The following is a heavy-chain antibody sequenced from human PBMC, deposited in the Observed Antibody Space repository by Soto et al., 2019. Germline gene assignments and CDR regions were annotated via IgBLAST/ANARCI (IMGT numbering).Heavy chain of an antibody. CDR3: ARERWYSSGQDYYYYGLDV. CDR1: GFTFSSYW. V-gene: IGHV3-7*05. D-gene: IGHD6-19*01. J-gene: IGHJ6*02. Sequence: PGGSLRLSCAASGFTFSSYWMSWVRQAPGKGLEWVANIKQDGSEKYYVDSVKGRFTISRDNAKNSLYLQMSSLRAEDTAVYYCARERWYSSGQDYYYYGLDVWGQGTTVTVSS. CDR2: IKQDGSEK.